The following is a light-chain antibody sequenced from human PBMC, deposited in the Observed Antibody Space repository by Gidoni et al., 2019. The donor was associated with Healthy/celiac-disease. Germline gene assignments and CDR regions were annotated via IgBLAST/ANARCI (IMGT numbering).Light chain of an antibody. CDR1: QSVSSSY. CDR3: QQYGSSQWT. J-gene: IGKJ1*01. V-gene: IGKV3-20*01. CDR2: GAS. Sequence: DIVLTQSPGTLSLSPGERATLSCRASQSVSSSYLAWYQQKPGQAPRLLIYGASSRATGIPDRFSGSGSGTDVTLTISRLEPEDFAVYYCQQYGSSQWTFGQXTKVEIK.